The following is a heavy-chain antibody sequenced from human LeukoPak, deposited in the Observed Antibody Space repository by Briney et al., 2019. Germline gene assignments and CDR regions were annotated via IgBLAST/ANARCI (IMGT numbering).Heavy chain of an antibody. J-gene: IGHJ4*02. CDR1: GGSFSGYY. Sequence: SETLSLTCAVYGGSFSGYYWSWIRQPPGKGLEWIGEINHSGSTNYNPSLKSRVTISVDTSKNQFSLKLSSVTAADTAVYYCARFSRYCSSTSCYRGGYSYGSASFGYWGQGTLVTVSS. CDR3: ARFSRYCSSTSCYRGGYSYGSASFGY. V-gene: IGHV4-34*01. CDR2: INHSGST. D-gene: IGHD2-2*02.